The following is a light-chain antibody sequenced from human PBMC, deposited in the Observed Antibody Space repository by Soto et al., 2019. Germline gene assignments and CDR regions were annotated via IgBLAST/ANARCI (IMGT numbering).Light chain of an antibody. CDR3: QQYNNWPPIT. V-gene: IGKV3-15*01. CDR2: GAS. J-gene: IGKJ3*01. Sequence: EIVMTQSPATLSVSPGERATLSCRASQSVSSNLAWYQQKPGQAPRLLIYGASTRATGIPARFSGSGSGTEFTLPISSLQSDDFAVYDRQQYNNWPPITFGPGTKVDIK. CDR1: QSVSSN.